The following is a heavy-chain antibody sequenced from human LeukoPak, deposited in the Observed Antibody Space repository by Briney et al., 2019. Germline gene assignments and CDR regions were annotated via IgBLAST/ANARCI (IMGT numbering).Heavy chain of an antibody. CDR3: ARDRSGWYDY. J-gene: IGHJ4*02. Sequence: SETLSLTCTVSGGSISSGDYYWSWIRQPPGKGLEWIGYIYYSGSTYYNPSLKSRVTISVGTSKNQFSLKLSSVTAADTAVYYCARDRSGWYDYWGQGTLVTVSS. CDR2: IYYSGST. V-gene: IGHV4-30-4*08. CDR1: GGSISSGDYY. D-gene: IGHD6-19*01.